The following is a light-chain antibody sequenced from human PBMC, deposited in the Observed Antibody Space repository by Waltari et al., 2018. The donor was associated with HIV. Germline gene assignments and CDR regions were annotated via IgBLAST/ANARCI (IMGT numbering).Light chain of an antibody. CDR2: GAS. J-gene: IGKJ1*01. CDR1: QSVGSNY. Sequence: EIVLTQSPGTLSLSPGERATLSCRASQSVGSNYLAWYQQKPGQAPRLLICGASSRATGIPDRFSGSGSGTDFTLTISRLEPEDFAVYFCQQYINSPPWTFGQGTKVEI. V-gene: IGKV3-20*01. CDR3: QQYINSPPWT.